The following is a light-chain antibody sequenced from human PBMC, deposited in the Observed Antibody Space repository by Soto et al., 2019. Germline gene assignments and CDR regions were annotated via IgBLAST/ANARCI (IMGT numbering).Light chain of an antibody. CDR2: DSS. CDR3: LQYDSVPLT. V-gene: IGKV1-33*01. CDR1: QDIRKS. Sequence: DIQMTQSPPSLSASVGDRVTITCQASQDIRKSLNWYQQKPGKAPKLLIYDSSNLEKGVPSRFSGGGSGTHFTFTISSLQPEDLTTYYCLQYDSVPLTFGPGTKVDLK. J-gene: IGKJ3*01.